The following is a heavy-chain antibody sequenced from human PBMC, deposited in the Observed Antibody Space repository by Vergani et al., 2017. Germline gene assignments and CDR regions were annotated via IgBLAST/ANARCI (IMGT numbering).Heavy chain of an antibody. J-gene: IGHJ3*02. CDR1: GGSISSSSYY. V-gene: IGHV4-39*01. CDR2: IYYNGST. Sequence: QLQLQESGPGLVKPSETLSLTCTVSGGSISSSSYYWGWIRQPPGKGLEWIGSIYYNGSTYYNPSLKSRVTISVDTSKNQFSLKLSSVTAADTAVYYCARHYYDSSGYYLDAFDIWGQGTMVTVSS. D-gene: IGHD3-22*01. CDR3: ARHYYDSSGYYLDAFDI.